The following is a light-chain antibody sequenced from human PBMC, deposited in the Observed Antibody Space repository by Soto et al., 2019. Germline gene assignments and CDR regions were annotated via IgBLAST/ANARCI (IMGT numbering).Light chain of an antibody. CDR3: QQYDNSAPLS. V-gene: IGKV3D-20*01. Sequence: ELRQSPIILYLSPGDGATLSCGASQSVRSSYVAWYQQKAGLAPRLLIYDGSSRASGIPDRFSGSGSGTDFTLTIGRLEPEDFALYYCQQYDNSAPLSFGGGTKV. J-gene: IGKJ4*01. CDR1: QSVRSSY. CDR2: DGS.